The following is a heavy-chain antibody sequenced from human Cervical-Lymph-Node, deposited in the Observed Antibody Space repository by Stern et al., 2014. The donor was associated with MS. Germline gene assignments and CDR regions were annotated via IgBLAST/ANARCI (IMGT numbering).Heavy chain of an antibody. V-gene: IGHV1-69*01. CDR2: IIPVVGTA. CDR1: GGTLSNYP. J-gene: IGHJ6*02. D-gene: IGHD4-17*01. CDR3: ASPVTLTVGAMDV. Sequence: VQLVESGAEVKKPGSSVKVSCKASGGTLSNYPIIWVRQAPGQGLAWMGGIIPVVGTANYAQKFQGRVTITAADSASTAYMELSSLRSEDTAVYYCASPVTLTVGAMDVWGQGTTITVSS.